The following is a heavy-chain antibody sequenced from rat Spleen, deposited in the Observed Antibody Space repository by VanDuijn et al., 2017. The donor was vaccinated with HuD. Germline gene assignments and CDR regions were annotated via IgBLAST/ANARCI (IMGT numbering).Heavy chain of an antibody. V-gene: IGHV5-31*01. J-gene: IGHJ1*01. CDR3: ARRRYYYKVPGWYFDL. Sequence: EVQLVESGGGLVQPGRSLKLSCVASGFTFNNYWMTWIRQAPGKGLEWIASIPNTGDITYYLDSVKGRFTISRDNAKSTLYLQMNSLRSEDTAIYYCARRRYYYKVPGWYFDLWGPGTMVTVSS. D-gene: IGHD1-1*01. CDR1: GFTFNNYW. CDR2: IPNTGDIT.